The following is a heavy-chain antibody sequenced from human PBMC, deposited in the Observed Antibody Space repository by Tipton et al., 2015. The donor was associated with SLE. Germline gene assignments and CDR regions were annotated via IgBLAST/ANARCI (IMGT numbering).Heavy chain of an antibody. Sequence: GLVKPSETMSLTCSVSGVSISSHYWGWIRQPPGQGLEWIGHVYYTGDTYYNPSLRSRVTISLDTSKNQISLNLNSVTAADTAMYYCARLPEYYFDAWGQGTLVTVSS. V-gene: IGHV4-59*11. J-gene: IGHJ4*02. CDR2: VYYTGDT. CDR1: GVSISSHY. CDR3: ARLPEYYFDA.